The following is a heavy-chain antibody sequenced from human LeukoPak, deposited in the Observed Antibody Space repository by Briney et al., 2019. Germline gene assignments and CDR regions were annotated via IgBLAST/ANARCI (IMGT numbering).Heavy chain of an antibody. CDR3: ARLLTGTTTNYYYYYMDV. J-gene: IGHJ6*03. V-gene: IGHV3-30*03. CDR1: GFTFSSYG. Sequence: GGSLRLSCAASGFTFSSYGMHWVRQAPGKGLEWVAVISYDGSNKYYADSVKGRFTISRDNSKNTLYLQMNSLKASDTAMYYCARLLTGTTTNYYYYYMDVWGKGTTVTISS. CDR2: ISYDGSNK. D-gene: IGHD3-9*01.